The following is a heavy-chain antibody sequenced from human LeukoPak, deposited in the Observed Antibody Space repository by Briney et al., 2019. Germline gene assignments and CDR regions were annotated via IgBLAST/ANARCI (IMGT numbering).Heavy chain of an antibody. D-gene: IGHD3-22*01. V-gene: IGHV1-69*04. J-gene: IGHJ4*02. CDR3: ARDYYDSSGPQLDY. Sequence: ASVKVSCKASGGTFSSYAISWVRQAPGQGLEWMGRIIPIFGIANYAQKFQGRVTITADKSTSTAYMELSSLRSEDTAVYYCARDYYDSSGPQLDYWGQGTLVTVSS. CDR1: GGTFSSYA. CDR2: IIPIFGIA.